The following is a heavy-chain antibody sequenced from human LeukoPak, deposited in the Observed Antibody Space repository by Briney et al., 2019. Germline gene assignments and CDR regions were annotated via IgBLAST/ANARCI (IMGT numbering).Heavy chain of an antibody. CDR3: ARESDKVGFDFDY. V-gene: IGHV6-1*01. Sequence: SQILSLTCAISGDSVSSNTAAWSWIRQSPSRGLEWLGRTYYRSQWYNDYAVSVKSRITINPDTSKNQFSLQLYSVTPEDTAVYYCARESDKVGFDFDYWGQGTLVTVSS. D-gene: IGHD2-21*01. CDR1: GDSVSSNTAA. J-gene: IGHJ4*02. CDR2: TYYRSQWYN.